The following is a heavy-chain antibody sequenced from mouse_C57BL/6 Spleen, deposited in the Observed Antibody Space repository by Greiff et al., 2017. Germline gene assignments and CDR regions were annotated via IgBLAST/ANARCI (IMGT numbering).Heavy chain of an antibody. CDR3: ARRGGGTMDYAMDY. D-gene: IGHD1-1*02. CDR1: GFSLTSYG. Sequence: VQLKESGPGLVQPSQSLSITCTVSGFSLTSYGVHWVRQSPGKGLEWLGVIWSGGSTDYNAAFISRLSISKDNSKSQVFFKMNRLQADDTAIYYCARRGGGTMDYAMDYWGQGTSVTVSS. V-gene: IGHV2-2*01. CDR2: IWSGGST. J-gene: IGHJ4*01.